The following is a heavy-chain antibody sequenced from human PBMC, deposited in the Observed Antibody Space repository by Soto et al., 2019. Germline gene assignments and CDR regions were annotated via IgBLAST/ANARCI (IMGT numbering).Heavy chain of an antibody. Sequence: QITLKESGPTLVKPTQTLTLTCTFSGFSLSTSGVGVGWIRQPPGKALEWLALIYWDDDKRYSPSLNSRLTITKYTSKNQMVLTMTNIDPVDTATYYCEHRVEYSYGNSGYFDLWGRGTLVTVSS. CDR3: EHRVEYSYGNSGYFDL. CDR1: GFSLSTSGVG. V-gene: IGHV2-5*02. D-gene: IGHD5-18*01. J-gene: IGHJ2*01. CDR2: IYWDDDK.